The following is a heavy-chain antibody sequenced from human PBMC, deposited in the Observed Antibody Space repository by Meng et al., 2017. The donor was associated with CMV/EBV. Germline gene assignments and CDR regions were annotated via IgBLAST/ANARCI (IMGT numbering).Heavy chain of an antibody. CDR2: INPNSGGT. J-gene: IGHJ6*02. CDR3: ARDFANEGVYYYDYYYGMDV. V-gene: IGHV1-2*02. Sequence: ASVKVSCKASGYTFTGYYMHWVRQAPGQGLEWMGWINPNSGGTNYAQKFQGRVTMTRDTSISTAYMELSRLRSDDTAVYYCARDFANEGVYYYDYYYGMDVWGQGTTVTVPS. CDR1: GYTFTGYY. D-gene: IGHD3-10*01.